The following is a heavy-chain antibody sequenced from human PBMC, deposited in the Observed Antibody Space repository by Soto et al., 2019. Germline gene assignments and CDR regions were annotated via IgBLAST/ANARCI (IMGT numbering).Heavy chain of an antibody. CDR3: AKVASSPQTRDFDY. CDR1: GFTFSDHY. D-gene: IGHD6-13*01. V-gene: IGHV3-72*01. CDR2: SRDKANSYTT. Sequence: EVQLVESGGGLVQPGGSLRLSCAASGFTFSDHYIDWVRQAPGKGLEWVGRSRDKANSYTTEYAASVKGRFTISRADSKNPLYLQMTRLKTADTAVYYWAKVASSPQTRDFDYWGQGTLVTVSS. J-gene: IGHJ4*02.